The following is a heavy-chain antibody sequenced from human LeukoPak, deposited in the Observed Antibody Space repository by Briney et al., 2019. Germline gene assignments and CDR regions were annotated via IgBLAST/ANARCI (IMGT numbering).Heavy chain of an antibody. D-gene: IGHD2-21*01. J-gene: IGHJ4*02. V-gene: IGHV4-59*13. CDR1: GGSISSYY. CDR3: ARARFLYFDY. Sequence: SETLSLTCTVSGGSISSYYWSWIRQPPGKGLEWIGYIYYSGSTNYNPSLKSRVTISVDTSKNQFSLKLSSVTAADTAVYYCARARFLYFDYWGQGTLVTVSS. CDR2: IYYSGST.